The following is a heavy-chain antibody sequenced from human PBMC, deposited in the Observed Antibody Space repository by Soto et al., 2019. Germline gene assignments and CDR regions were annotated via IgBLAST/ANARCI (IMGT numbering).Heavy chain of an antibody. CDR3: ASAPLN. CDR2: IYYSGST. CDR1: GGSISSGGYY. J-gene: IGHJ4*02. Sequence: VQLQESGPGLVKLSQTLSLTCTVSGGSISSGGYYWSWIRRHPGMGLECIGSIYYSGSTYYNPSLIGRVTISVDTSKNHFSLKLSSVTAAYTAVYYCASAPLNWDQGTLVTVSS. V-gene: IGHV4-31*03.